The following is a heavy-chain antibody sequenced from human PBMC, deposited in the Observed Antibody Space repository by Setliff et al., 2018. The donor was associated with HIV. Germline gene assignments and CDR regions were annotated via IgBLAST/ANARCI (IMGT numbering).Heavy chain of an antibody. Sequence: GGSLRLSCAASGFAFSFYAMNWVRQAPGKGLEWVAFIQYDGSDKYYADSVKGRFTISRDNSKNTLYLQMNSLRGEDTAVYYCAREDPPADFHFWSGRLADWGQGSLVTVSS. D-gene: IGHD3-3*02. J-gene: IGHJ4*02. CDR2: IQYDGSDK. V-gene: IGHV3-30*02. CDR3: AREDPPADFHFWSGRLAD. CDR1: GFAFSFYA.